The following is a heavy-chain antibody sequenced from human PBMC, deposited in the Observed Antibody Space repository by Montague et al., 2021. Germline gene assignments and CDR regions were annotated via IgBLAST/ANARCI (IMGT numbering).Heavy chain of an antibody. D-gene: IGHD6-13*01. V-gene: IGHV4-4*02. Sequence: SETLSLTCAVSGDFISSYAWWSWVRQPPGKGLEWIGEIFHSGSANYNPSLRSRITISVDKSENEFSLHLNSVTPADTAVYYCARHGDDEWQQMAFWGQGTLVVVSS. J-gene: IGHJ4*02. CDR2: IFHSGSA. CDR3: ARHGDDEWQQMAF. CDR1: GDFISSYAW.